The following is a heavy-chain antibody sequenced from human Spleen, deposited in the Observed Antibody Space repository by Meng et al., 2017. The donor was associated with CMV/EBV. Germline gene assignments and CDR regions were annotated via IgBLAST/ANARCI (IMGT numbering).Heavy chain of an antibody. Sequence: SETLSLTCTVSGGSISSSSYYWGWIRQPPGRGLEWVGSMYFSGSTYYNLSLRSRLTISVDTSKNQVSLTLSSVTAADTAVYYCARGWANYYTMDVWGQGTTVTVSS. J-gene: IGHJ6*02. CDR2: MYFSGST. D-gene: IGHD6-13*01. CDR1: GGSISSSSYY. V-gene: IGHV4-39*07. CDR3: ARGWANYYTMDV.